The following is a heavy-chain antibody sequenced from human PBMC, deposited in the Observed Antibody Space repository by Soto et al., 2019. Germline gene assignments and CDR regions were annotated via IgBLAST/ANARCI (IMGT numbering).Heavy chain of an antibody. CDR3: ARGGVKPFDY. CDR1: GESFSGYY. J-gene: IGHJ4*02. CDR2: INHSGST. D-gene: IGHD2-8*01. V-gene: IGHV4-34*01. Sequence: SETLSLTCAVYGESFSGYYWSWIRQPPGKGLEWIGEINHSGSTNYNPSLKSRVTISVDTSKNQFSLKLSSVTAADTAVYYCARGGVKPFDYWGQGTLVTVSS.